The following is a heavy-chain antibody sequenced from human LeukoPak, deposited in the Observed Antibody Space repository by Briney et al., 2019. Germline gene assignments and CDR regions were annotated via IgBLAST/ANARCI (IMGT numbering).Heavy chain of an antibody. Sequence: PSETLSLTCAVYGGSFSGYYWSWIRQSPGKGLEWIGEISHSGSTYYNPSLKSRVTISLDTSKNQFSLKLTSVTVADTAVYYCARGVSDQNWGQGTLVTVSS. CDR2: ISHSGST. CDR3: ARGVSDQN. J-gene: IGHJ4*02. CDR1: GGSFSGYY. V-gene: IGHV4-34*01.